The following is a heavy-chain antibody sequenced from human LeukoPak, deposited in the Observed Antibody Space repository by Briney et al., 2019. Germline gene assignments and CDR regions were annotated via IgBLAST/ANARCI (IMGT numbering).Heavy chain of an antibody. J-gene: IGHJ3*02. CDR1: GGTFSSYA. CDR3: ARGANRCGGDRYAI. D-gene: IGHD2-21*02. CDR2: IIPILGIA. Sequence: GASVKVSCKASGGTFSSYAISWVRQAPGQGLEWMGRIIPILGIANYAQKFQGRVTITADKSTSTAYMELSSLRSEDTAVYYCARGANRCGGDRYAIWGQGTMVTVSS. V-gene: IGHV1-69*04.